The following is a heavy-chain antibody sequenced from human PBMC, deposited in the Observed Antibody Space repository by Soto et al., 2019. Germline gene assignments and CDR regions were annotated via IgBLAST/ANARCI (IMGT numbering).Heavy chain of an antibody. J-gene: IGHJ6*02. CDR2: ISGSGGST. V-gene: IGHV3-23*01. CDR3: AKGLRRLLRTQYYYGLDV. Sequence: EVQLLESGGGLVQPGGSLRLSCAASGFTFSPYAMSWVRQAPGNGLEWVSSISGSGGSTHYADSVKGRFTVSRDNSKRALSLQMSSLREEDTATYYCAKGLRRLLRTQYYYGLDVWGRGTTVTVSS. CDR1: GFTFSPYA. D-gene: IGHD3-10*01.